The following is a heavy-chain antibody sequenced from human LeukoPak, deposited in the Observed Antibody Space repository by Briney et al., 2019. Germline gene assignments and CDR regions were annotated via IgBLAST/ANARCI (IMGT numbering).Heavy chain of an antibody. CDR1: RLTFNSNA. D-gene: IGHD3-22*01. J-gene: IGHJ4*02. CDR3: ASHAHDYDSSGYFDS. V-gene: IGHV3-23*01. Sequence: GGSLRLSCVVSRLTFNSNAMYWVRQAPGKGLEWVSGISVSGGSEYYADSVKGRFSVFRDNSKHTVYLQMNSLRAEDTAVYSCASHAHDYDSSGYFDSWGQGALVTVSS. CDR2: ISVSGGSE.